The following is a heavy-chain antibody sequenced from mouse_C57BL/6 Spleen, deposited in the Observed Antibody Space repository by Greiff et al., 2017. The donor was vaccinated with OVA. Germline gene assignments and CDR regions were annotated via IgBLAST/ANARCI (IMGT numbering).Heavy chain of an antibody. CDR2: INYDGSST. Sequence: EVQLVESEGGLVQPGSSMKLSCTASGFTFSDYYMAWVRQVPEKGLEWVANINYDGSSTYYLDSLKSRFIISRDNAKNILYLQMSSLKSEDTATYYCARDRGDEYAMDDWGQGASVTVAS. J-gene: IGHJ4*01. D-gene: IGHD3-1*01. CDR3: ARDRGDEYAMDD. V-gene: IGHV5-16*01. CDR1: GFTFSDYY.